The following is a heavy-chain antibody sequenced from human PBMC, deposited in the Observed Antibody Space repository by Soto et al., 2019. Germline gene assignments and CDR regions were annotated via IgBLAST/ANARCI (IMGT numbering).Heavy chain of an antibody. CDR2: ISGSGGST. CDR3: AKGYGSGSYYQPFDY. V-gene: IGHV3-23*01. D-gene: IGHD3-10*01. CDR1: GFTFSSYA. J-gene: IGHJ4*02. Sequence: EVQLLESGGGLVQTGGSLRLSCAASGFTFSSYAMSWVRQAPGKGLEWVSAISGSGGSTYYADSVKGRFTISRDNSKNTLYLQMNSLRAEDTAVYYCAKGYGSGSYYQPFDYWGQGTLVTVSS.